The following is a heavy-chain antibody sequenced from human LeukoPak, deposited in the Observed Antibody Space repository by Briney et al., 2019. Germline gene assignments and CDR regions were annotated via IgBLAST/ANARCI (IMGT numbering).Heavy chain of an antibody. CDR1: GYTFSNYW. CDR2: IKQDGSEK. CDR3: ARSMGLDY. D-gene: IGHD1-26*01. V-gene: IGHV3-7*04. J-gene: IGHJ4*02. Sequence: AGGSLRLSCAASGYTFSNYWMTWGRQAPGKGLEWVANIKQDGSEKYYVDSVKGRFTISRDNTKNSLYLEMNSLRVEDTAVYYCARSMGLDYWGQGTLVTVSS.